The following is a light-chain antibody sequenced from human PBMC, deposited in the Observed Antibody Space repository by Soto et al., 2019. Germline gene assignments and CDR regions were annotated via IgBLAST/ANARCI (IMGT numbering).Light chain of an antibody. V-gene: IGKV1-5*01. CDR3: QQYNSYPWT. CDR2: DAS. Sequence: AYRFTITWLASQSISSWLAWYQQKPGKAPKLLIYDASSLESGVPSRFSGSGSGTEFTLTISSLQPDDFATYYCQQYNSYPWTFGQGTKVDIK. CDR1: QSISSW. J-gene: IGKJ1*01.